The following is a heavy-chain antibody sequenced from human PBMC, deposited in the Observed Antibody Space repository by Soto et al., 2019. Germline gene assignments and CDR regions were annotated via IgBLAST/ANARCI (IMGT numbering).Heavy chain of an antibody. J-gene: IGHJ5*02. CDR3: ARDALYCSGGSCYPNWFDP. Sequence: GGSLRLSCAASGFTFSSYGMHWVRQAPGKGLEWVAVIWYDGSNKYYADSVKGRFTISRDNPKNTLYLQMNSLRAEDTAVYYCARDALYCSGGSCYPNWFDPWGQGT. V-gene: IGHV3-33*01. D-gene: IGHD2-15*01. CDR1: GFTFSSYG. CDR2: IWYDGSNK.